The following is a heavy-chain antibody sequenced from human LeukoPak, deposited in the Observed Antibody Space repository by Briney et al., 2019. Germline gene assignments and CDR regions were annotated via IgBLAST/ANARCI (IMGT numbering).Heavy chain of an antibody. D-gene: IGHD6-19*01. V-gene: IGHV4-34*01. Sequence: SETLSLTCAVYGGSFSGYSWSWIRQPLGKGLEWIGEINHSGSTNYNPSLKSRVTISVDTSKNQFSLKLSSVTAADTAVYYCARGSGWYFRWFDPWGQGTLVTVSS. J-gene: IGHJ5*02. CDR3: ARGSGWYFRWFDP. CDR1: GGSFSGYS. CDR2: INHSGST.